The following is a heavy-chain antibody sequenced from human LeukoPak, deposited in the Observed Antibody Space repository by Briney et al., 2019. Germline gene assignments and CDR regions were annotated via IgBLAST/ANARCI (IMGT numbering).Heavy chain of an antibody. V-gene: IGHV4-59*08. Sequence: PSETLSLTCTVSGGSISSYYWSWIRQPPGKGLEWIGYIYYSGSTNYNPSLKSRVTISVDTSKNQFSLKLSSVTAADTAVYYCARHGVPSRSIDYWGQGTLVTVSS. CDR3: ARHGVPSRSIDY. CDR1: GGSISSYY. D-gene: IGHD3-10*01. CDR2: IYYSGST. J-gene: IGHJ4*02.